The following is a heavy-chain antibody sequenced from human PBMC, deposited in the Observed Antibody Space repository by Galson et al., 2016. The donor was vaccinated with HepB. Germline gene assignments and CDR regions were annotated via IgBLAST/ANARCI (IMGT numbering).Heavy chain of an antibody. CDR3: TRYSGIQGWFDP. V-gene: IGHV4-34*01. CDR1: GGSFSGYY. D-gene: IGHD1-26*01. J-gene: IGHJ5*02. CDR2: ITHSGST. Sequence: SETLSLTCAVYGGSFSGYYWSWIRQPPGKGLEWIGEITHSGSTNYNPSLKSRVTISVDTSKNQFSLRLSSVTAADTAVYYCTRYSGIQGWFDPWGQGTLVTVSS.